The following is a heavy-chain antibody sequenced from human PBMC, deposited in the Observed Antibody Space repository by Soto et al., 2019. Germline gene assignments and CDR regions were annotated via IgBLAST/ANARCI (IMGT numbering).Heavy chain of an antibody. CDR2: IYYSGST. J-gene: IGHJ4*02. V-gene: IGHV4-61*01. CDR1: GGSVSSGNYY. CDR3: TTPLPLITGTPR. D-gene: IGHD1-20*01. Sequence: PWETLSLTCTVSGGSVSSGNYYWSWIRQPPGKGLEWIGYIYYSGSTNYNPSLKSRVTISVDTSKNQFSLKLSSVPAADTAVYYCTTPLPLITGTPRWGQGTLVTVS.